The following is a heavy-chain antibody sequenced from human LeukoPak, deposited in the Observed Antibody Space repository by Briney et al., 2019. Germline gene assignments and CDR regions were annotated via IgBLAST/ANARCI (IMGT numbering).Heavy chain of an antibody. J-gene: IGHJ5*02. CDR3: ARVLQFSSYCSSTSCYTRGTARWFDP. CDR2: IYYSGST. V-gene: IGHV4-59*12. D-gene: IGHD2-2*02. CDR1: GGSISSYY. Sequence: KSSETLSLTCTVSGGSISSYYWSWIRQPPGKGLEWIGYIYYSGSTNYNPSLKSRVTISVGTSKNQFSLKLSSVTAADTAVYYCARVLQFSSYCSSTSCYTRGTARWFDPWGQGTLVTVSS.